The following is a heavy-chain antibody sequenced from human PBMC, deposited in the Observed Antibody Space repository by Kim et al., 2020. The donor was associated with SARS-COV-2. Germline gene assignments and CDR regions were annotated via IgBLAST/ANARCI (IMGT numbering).Heavy chain of an antibody. CDR3: ANGGGYYVEAPYYFDY. V-gene: IGHV3-23*01. J-gene: IGHJ4*02. D-gene: IGHD1-26*01. Sequence: VKRRLTIYRDNSKNTLYLQMNSLRAEETAVYYCANGGGYYVEAPYYFDYWGQGTLVTVSS.